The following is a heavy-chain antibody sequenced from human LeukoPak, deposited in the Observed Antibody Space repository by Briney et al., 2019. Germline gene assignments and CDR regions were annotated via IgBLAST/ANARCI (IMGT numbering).Heavy chain of an antibody. Sequence: AAVKVSCQASGYTFTGYYMHWVGQAPGQGLEWMGWINPNSGGTNYAQQFQGRVTMTRDTSISTAYMELSRLRSDDTAVYYCATLEGGRSGDNAFDIWGQGTMVTVSS. J-gene: IGHJ3*02. CDR3: ATLEGGRSGDNAFDI. CDR2: INPNSGGT. V-gene: IGHV1-2*02. D-gene: IGHD3-10*01. CDR1: GYTFTGYY.